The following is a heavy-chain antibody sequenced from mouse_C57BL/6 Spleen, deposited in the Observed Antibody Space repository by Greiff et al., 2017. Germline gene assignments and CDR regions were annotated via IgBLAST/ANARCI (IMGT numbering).Heavy chain of an antibody. J-gene: IGHJ4*01. Sequence: EVQLQQSGPELVKPGASVKIPCKASGYTFTDYNMDWVKQSHGKSLEWIGDINPNNGGTIYNQKFKGKATLTVDKSSSTAYMELRSLTSEDTAVXYCARRCLDYYGSSSYAMDYWGQGTSVTVSS. CDR1: GYTFTDYN. CDR2: INPNNGGT. D-gene: IGHD1-1*01. V-gene: IGHV1-18*01. CDR3: ARRCLDYYGSSSYAMDY.